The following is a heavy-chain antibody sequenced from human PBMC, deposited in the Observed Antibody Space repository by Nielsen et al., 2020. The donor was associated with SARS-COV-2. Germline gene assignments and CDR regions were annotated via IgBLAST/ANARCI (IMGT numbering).Heavy chain of an antibody. J-gene: IGHJ3*02. V-gene: IGHV1-8*01. CDR3: ASGDPNWNVDAFDI. CDR1: GYTFTSYD. D-gene: IGHD1-1*01. CDR2: MNPNSGNT. Sequence: ASVKVSCKASGYTFTSYDINWVRQATGQGLEWMGWMNPNSGNTGYAQKFQDRVTITADKSTSTAYMELSSLRSEDTAVYYCASGDPNWNVDAFDIWGQGTMVTVSS.